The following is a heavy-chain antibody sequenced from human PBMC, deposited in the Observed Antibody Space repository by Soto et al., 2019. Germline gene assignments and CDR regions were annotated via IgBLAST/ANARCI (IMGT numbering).Heavy chain of an antibody. Sequence: VQLVESGGGVVQPGRSLRLSCAASGFTFSNYWMSWVRQAPGKGLEWVANIKQDGSEKYYVDSVKGRFTISRDNAKNSLYLQMNSLRPEDTAVYYCARNARPAAWGQGTMVTVSS. D-gene: IGHD6-25*01. V-gene: IGHV3-7*01. CDR3: ARNARPAA. CDR1: GFTFSNYW. J-gene: IGHJ3*01. CDR2: IKQDGSEK.